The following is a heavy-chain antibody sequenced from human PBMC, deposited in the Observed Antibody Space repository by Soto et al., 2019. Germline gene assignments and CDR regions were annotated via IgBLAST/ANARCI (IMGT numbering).Heavy chain of an antibody. D-gene: IGHD5-18*01. CDR2: ISSSSSYT. Sequence: QVQLVESGGGLVKPGGSLRLSCAASGFTFSDYYMSWIRQAPGKGLEWVSYISSSSSYTNYADSVKGRFTISRDNAKNSLYQQMNSLRAEDTAVYYCARVDTAMAPFDYWGQGTLVTVSS. V-gene: IGHV3-11*05. CDR3: ARVDTAMAPFDY. CDR1: GFTFSDYY. J-gene: IGHJ4*02.